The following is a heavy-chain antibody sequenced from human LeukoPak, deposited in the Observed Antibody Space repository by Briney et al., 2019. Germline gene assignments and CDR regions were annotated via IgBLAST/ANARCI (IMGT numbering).Heavy chain of an antibody. CDR3: VRTPQNWGFDS. D-gene: IGHD7-27*01. CDR2: MSPNSGDT. V-gene: IGHV1-8*01. Sequence: ASVKVSCKASGYTFTSHDINWVRQATGQGLEWMGWMSPNSGDTGYAQKFQGRVTMTSDSSISTAYMELSSLRSEDTAISYCVRTPQNWGFDSWGQGTLVTVSS. CDR1: GYTFTSHD. J-gene: IGHJ4*02.